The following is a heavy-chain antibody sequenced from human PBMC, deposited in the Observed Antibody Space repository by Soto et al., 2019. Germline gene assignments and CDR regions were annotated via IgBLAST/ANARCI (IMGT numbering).Heavy chain of an antibody. CDR2: ISGSGGST. CDR3: AKVNDFWSGYSSNFDY. V-gene: IGHV3-23*01. D-gene: IGHD3-3*01. Sequence: GGSLRLSCAASGFTFSSYAMSWVRQAPGKGLEWVSAISGSGGSTYYADSVKGRFTISRDNSKNTLYLQMNSLRAEDTAVYYCAKVNDFWSGYSSNFDYWGQGTLVTVSS. J-gene: IGHJ4*02. CDR1: GFTFSSYA.